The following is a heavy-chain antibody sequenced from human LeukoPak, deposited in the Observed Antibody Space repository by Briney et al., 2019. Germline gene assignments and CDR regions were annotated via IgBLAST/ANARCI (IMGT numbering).Heavy chain of an antibody. Sequence: PGGSLRLSCAASGFTFSSYAMSWVRQAPGKGLEWVSAISCSGGSTYYADSVKGRFTISRDNSKNTLYLQMNSLRAEDTAVYYCAKPARVRRYCSSTSCYEAAFDIWGQGTMVTVSS. CDR2: ISCSGGST. V-gene: IGHV3-23*01. CDR3: AKPARVRRYCSSTSCYEAAFDI. D-gene: IGHD2-2*01. CDR1: GFTFSSYA. J-gene: IGHJ3*02.